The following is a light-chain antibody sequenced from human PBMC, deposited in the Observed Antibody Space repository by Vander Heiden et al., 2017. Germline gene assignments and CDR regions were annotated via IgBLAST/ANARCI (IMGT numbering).Light chain of an antibody. V-gene: IGLV1-40*01. CDR3: QSYDSSLSGVV. CDR1: SSNIGAGYD. CDR2: GNS. J-gene: IGLJ2*01. Sequence: QSVLTPPPSVSGSPAQRVTISCTGSSSNIGAGYDVHWYQQLPGTAPKLLIYGNSNRPSGVPDRFSGSKSGTSASVAITGLQAEDEADYYCQSYDSSLSGVVFGGGTKLTVL.